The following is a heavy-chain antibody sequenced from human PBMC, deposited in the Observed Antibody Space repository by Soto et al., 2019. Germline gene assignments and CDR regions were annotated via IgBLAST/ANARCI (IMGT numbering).Heavy chain of an antibody. J-gene: IGHJ6*02. CDR1: GFTFGDYA. CDR2: IRSKAYGGTT. CDR3: TSTGQYYYDSSGYYGMDV. V-gene: IGHV3-49*03. D-gene: IGHD3-22*01. Sequence: PGGSLRLSSTASGFTFGDYAMSWFRQAPGKGLEWVGFIRSKAYGGTTEYAASVKGRFTISRDDSKSIAYLQMNSLKTEDTAVYYCTSTGQYYYDSSGYYGMDVWGQGTTVTVSS.